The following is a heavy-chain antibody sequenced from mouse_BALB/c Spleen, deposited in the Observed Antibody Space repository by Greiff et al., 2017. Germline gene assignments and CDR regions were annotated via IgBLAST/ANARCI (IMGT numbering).Heavy chain of an antibody. CDR2: IYPGNSDT. J-gene: IGHJ4*01. CDR1: GYSFTSYW. D-gene: IGHD1-1*01. V-gene: IGHV1-5*01. Sequence: EVKLQESGTVLARPGASVKMSCKASGYSFTSYWMHWVKQRPGQGLEWIGAIYPGNSDTSYNQKFKGKAKLTAVTSASTAYMELSSLTNEDSAVYYGTPTVVATKDAMDYWGQGTAVTVSA. CDR3: TPTVVATKDAMDY.